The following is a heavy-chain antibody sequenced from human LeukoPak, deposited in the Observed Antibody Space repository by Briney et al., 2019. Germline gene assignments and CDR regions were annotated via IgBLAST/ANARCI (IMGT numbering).Heavy chain of an antibody. J-gene: IGHJ4*02. CDR2: LFYSGST. CDR3: ATVAVIRGVTYFDY. V-gene: IGHV4-59*01. D-gene: IGHD3-10*01. CDR1: GGFISSYY. Sequence: SETLSLTCTVSGGFISSYYWSWIRQLPGKGLEWIAYLFYSGSTDYNPSLESRVTISVDTSKNQFSLKLRSVTAADTAVYYCATVAVIRGVTYFDYWGQGTLVTVSS.